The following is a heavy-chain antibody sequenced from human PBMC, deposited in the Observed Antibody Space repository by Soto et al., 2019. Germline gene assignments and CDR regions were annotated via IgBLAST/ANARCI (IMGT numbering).Heavy chain of an antibody. CDR1: GYTFTGYY. Sequence: QVQLVQSGAEVKKPGASVKVSCKASGYTFTGYYMHWVRQAPGQGLEWMGWINPNSGGTNYAQKFQGWVTMTRDTSISTAYMELSRLRSDDTAVYYCARGGIVVVTPSTINWLEPWGQGTLVTVSS. V-gene: IGHV1-2*04. J-gene: IGHJ5*02. CDR3: ARGGIVVVTPSTINWLEP. D-gene: IGHD3-22*01. CDR2: INPNSGGT.